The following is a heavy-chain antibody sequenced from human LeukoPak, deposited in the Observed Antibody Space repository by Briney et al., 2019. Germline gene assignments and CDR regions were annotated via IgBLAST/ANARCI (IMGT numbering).Heavy chain of an antibody. J-gene: IGHJ3*02. V-gene: IGHV3-48*03. CDR2: ISSSGSTI. Sequence: PGGSLRLSCAASGFTFSSYEMNWVRQAPGKGLEWVSYISSSGSTIYYADSVKGRFTISRDNAKNSLYLQMNSLRAEDTAVYYCARESLWIQLCGSDAFDIWGQGTMVTVSS. CDR1: GFTFSSYE. D-gene: IGHD5-18*01. CDR3: ARESLWIQLCGSDAFDI.